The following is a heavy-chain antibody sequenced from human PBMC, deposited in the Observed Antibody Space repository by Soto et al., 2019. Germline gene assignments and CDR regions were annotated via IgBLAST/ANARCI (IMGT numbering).Heavy chain of an antibody. CDR1: GFTFSDEW. CDR3: ARGGLEPFDY. CDR2: INKDGSYK. J-gene: IGHJ4*02. D-gene: IGHD1-1*01. Sequence: GGSLRRSCATSGFTFSDEWMHWVRQVPGKGLVWVSRINKDGSYKNYADFVEGRFTISRDDAKSELYLHMDRLRAEDTAVYYCARGGLEPFDYLGQGALATVSS. V-gene: IGHV3-74*01.